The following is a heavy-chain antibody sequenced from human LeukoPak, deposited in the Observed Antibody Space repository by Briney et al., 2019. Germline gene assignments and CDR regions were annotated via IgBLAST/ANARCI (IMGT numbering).Heavy chain of an antibody. CDR1: GYTFTSYG. Sequence: ASVKVSCKASGYTFTSYGISWVRQAPGQGLEWMGWISAYNGNTNYAQKLQGRVTMTTDTSTSTAYMELRSLRSDDTAVYYCARDQGKTTVTSGYFDLRGRGTLVTVSS. J-gene: IGHJ2*01. D-gene: IGHD4-17*01. CDR3: ARDQGKTTVTSGYFDL. CDR2: ISAYNGNT. V-gene: IGHV1-18*01.